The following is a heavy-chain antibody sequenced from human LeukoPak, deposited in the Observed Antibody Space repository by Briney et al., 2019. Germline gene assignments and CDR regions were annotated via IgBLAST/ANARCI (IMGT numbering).Heavy chain of an antibody. CDR2: INHSGST. Sequence: SETLSLTCTVSGGSISSNTYYWGWIRQPPGKGLEWIGEINHSGSTNYNPSLKSRVTISVDTSKNQFSLKLSSVAAADTAVYYCARGRGSKTDYWGQGTLVTVSS. CDR3: ARGRGSKTDY. D-gene: IGHD3-16*01. J-gene: IGHJ4*02. CDR1: GGSISSNTYY. V-gene: IGHV4-39*07.